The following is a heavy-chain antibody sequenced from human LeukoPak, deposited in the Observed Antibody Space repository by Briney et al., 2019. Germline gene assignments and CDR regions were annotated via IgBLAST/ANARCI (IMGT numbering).Heavy chain of an antibody. CDR3: ARVVSSGTSFDY. Sequence: ASVKVSCKASGYTFTSYDINWVRQATGQGLEWMGWMNPNSGNTGYAQKFQGRVTMTTDTSTSTAYMELRSLRSDDTAVYYCARVVSSGTSFDYWGQGTLVTVSS. J-gene: IGHJ4*02. D-gene: IGHD6-25*01. CDR1: GYTFTSYD. V-gene: IGHV1-8*01. CDR2: MNPNSGNT.